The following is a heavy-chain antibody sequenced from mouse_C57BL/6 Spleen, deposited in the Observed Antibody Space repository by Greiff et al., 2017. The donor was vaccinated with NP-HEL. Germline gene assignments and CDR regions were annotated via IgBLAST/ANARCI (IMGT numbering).Heavy chain of an antibody. CDR1: GFNIKDYY. V-gene: IGHV14-2*01. J-gene: IGHJ4*01. Sequence: AELVPPRASVKLSCPSPGFNIKDYYPPMVKQRTEQGLSLPARIDPDDFATKYAPKFHCNATIEADTSSNRAYLQSSSLTSEDTAVYYCAHDSSYAMDYWGQGTSVTVSS. CDR3: AHDSSYAMDY. D-gene: IGHD2-4*01. CDR2: IDPDDFAT.